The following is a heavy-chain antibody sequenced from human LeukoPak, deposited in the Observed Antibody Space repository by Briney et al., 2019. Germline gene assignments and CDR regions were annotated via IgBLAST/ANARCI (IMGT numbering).Heavy chain of an antibody. D-gene: IGHD3-9*01. Sequence: SETLSLTCTVSVGSLSSYYWSWIRQPPGKGLEWIGYIYYSGSTNYNPSLKSRVTISVDTSKNQFPLKLSSVTAADTAVYYCARSRYYDILTTINWFDPWGQGTLVTVSS. J-gene: IGHJ5*02. CDR2: IYYSGST. CDR3: ARSRYYDILTTINWFDP. V-gene: IGHV4-59*01. CDR1: VGSLSSYY.